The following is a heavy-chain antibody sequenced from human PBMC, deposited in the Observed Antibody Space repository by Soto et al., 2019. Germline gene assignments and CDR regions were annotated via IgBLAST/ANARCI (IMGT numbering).Heavy chain of an antibody. CDR2: IVPIYRTA. CDR1: GCTFSSYR. D-gene: IGHD6-13*01. CDR3: ARDSGAKLSSS. J-gene: IGHJ4*02. Sequence: SVKVSCKASGCTFSSYRFNWVRQARGQGLEWLGGIVPIYRTADYAQKFQGRVTITADESTRTVYMELSSLKSQDTALYYCARDSGAKLSSSWGQGTLVTVSS. V-gene: IGHV1-69*13.